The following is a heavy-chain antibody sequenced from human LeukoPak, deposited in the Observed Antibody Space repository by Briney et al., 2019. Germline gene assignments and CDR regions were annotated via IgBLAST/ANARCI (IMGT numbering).Heavy chain of an antibody. V-gene: IGHV3-74*01. CDR3: ARLNYDFWSGVWEGYYMDV. CDR2: IRGDGRAT. J-gene: IGHJ6*03. CDR1: GFIFTDYW. Sequence: GGSMRLSCAASGFIFTDYWMHWVRQAPGKELVWVACIRGDGRATTYADSVKGRFTISRDNAMSTVFLQMKSLRAEDTGIYYCARLNYDFWSGVWEGYYMDVWGKGTTVTVSS. D-gene: IGHD3-3*01.